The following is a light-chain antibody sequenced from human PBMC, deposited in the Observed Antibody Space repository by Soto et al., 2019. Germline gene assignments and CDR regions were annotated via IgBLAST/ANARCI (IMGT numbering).Light chain of an antibody. CDR3: SSFTSSTTLV. J-gene: IGLJ2*01. Sequence: QLVLTQPASVSGSPGQSITISCTGTSSDIGAYDYVSWYQQHPGKAPKLLIHDVSNRPSGVSNRFSGSKSANTASLTISGLQAEDEADYFCSSFTSSTTLVFGGGTKLTVL. V-gene: IGLV2-14*03. CDR2: DVS. CDR1: SSDIGAYDY.